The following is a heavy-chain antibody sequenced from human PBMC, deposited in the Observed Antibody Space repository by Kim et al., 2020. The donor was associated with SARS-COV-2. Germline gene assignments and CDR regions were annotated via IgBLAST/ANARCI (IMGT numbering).Heavy chain of an antibody. CDR3: ARESSGEIFGVRRDI. Sequence: SETLSLTCAVSGGSISSSNWWSWVRQPPGKGLEWIGEIYHSGSTNYNPSLKSRVTISVDKSKNQFSLKLSSVTAADTTVYYCARESSGEIFGVRRDIWGQGTMVTVSS. D-gene: IGHD3-3*01. CDR2: IYHSGST. J-gene: IGHJ3*02. V-gene: IGHV4-4*02. CDR1: GGSISSSNW.